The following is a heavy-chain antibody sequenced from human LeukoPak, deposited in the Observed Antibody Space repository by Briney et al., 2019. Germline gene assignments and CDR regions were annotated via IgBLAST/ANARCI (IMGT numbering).Heavy chain of an antibody. CDR3: AKPVLLWFGEFINWSDP. D-gene: IGHD3-10*01. V-gene: IGHV3-23*01. CDR2: ISGSGGST. J-gene: IGHJ5*02. Sequence: PGGSLRLSCAASGFTFSSYAMSWVRQAPGKGLEWVSAISGSGGSTYYADSVKGRFTISRDNSKNTLYLQMNSLRAEDTAVYYCAKPVLLWFGEFINWSDPWGQGTLVTVSS. CDR1: GFTFSSYA.